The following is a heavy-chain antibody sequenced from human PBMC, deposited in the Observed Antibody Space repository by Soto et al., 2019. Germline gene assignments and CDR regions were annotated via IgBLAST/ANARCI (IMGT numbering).Heavy chain of an antibody. CDR2: ITGAGGAT. D-gene: IGHD2-8*01. V-gene: IGHV3-23*01. J-gene: IGHJ5*02. CDR1: GFTFSDFV. CDR3: AKRRDSTYGSTFDP. Sequence: EVQLLESGGDLVQPGGSLRLSCAASGFTFSDFVMNWVRQAPGQGLEWVSSITGAGGATYYADSVKGRFTISRDNSKNTVYLQMNSLRAEDTALYYCAKRRDSTYGSTFDPWGHGTLVTVSS.